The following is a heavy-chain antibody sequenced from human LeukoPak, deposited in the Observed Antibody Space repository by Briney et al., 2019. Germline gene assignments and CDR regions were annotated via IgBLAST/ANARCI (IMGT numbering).Heavy chain of an antibody. V-gene: IGHV3-30-3*01. CDR1: GFTFSSYA. D-gene: IGHD2-2*01. J-gene: IGHJ6*03. CDR3: AKAVVVPAARHYYYYYMDV. Sequence: GGSLRLSCAASGFTFSSYAMHWVRQAPGKGLEWVAVISYDGSNKYYADSVKGRFTISRDNSKNTLYLQMNSLRAEDTAVYYCAKAVVVPAARHYYYYYMDVWGKGTTVTVSS. CDR2: ISYDGSNK.